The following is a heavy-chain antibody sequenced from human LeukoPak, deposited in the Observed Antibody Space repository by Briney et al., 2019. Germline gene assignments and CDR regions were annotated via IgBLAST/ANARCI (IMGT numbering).Heavy chain of an antibody. CDR2: INWNGGST. CDR3: ARGGYCSGGSCYSPYYYYYMDV. D-gene: IGHD2-15*01. CDR1: GFTFDDYG. J-gene: IGHJ6*03. Sequence: GGSLRLSCAASGFTFDDYGMSWVRHAPGKGLEWVSGINWNGGSTGYADSVKGRFTISRDNAKNSLYLQMNSLRAEDTALYYCARGGYCSGGSCYSPYYYYYMDVWGKGTTVTVSS. V-gene: IGHV3-20*04.